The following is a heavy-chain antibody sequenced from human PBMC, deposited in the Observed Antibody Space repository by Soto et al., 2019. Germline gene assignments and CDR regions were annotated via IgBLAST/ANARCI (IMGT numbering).Heavy chain of an antibody. J-gene: IGHJ4*02. Sequence: EVQLVESGGGLVQPGGSLRLSCAASGFTFSSYSMNWVRQAPGKGLEWVSYISSSSSTIYYADSVKGRFTISRDNAKNSLYLQMNSLRAEDTAVYYCARVRAIPYFDYWGQGTLVTFSS. CDR3: ARVRAIPYFDY. CDR2: ISSSSSTI. D-gene: IGHD1-26*01. V-gene: IGHV3-48*01. CDR1: GFTFSSYS.